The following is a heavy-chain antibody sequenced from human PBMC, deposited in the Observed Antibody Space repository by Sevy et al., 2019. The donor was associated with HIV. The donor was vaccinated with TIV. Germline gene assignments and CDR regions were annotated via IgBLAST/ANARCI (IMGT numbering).Heavy chain of an antibody. CDR3: ARVTGTTVNYYYYGMDV. CDR1: GDSVSSNSAA. CDR2: TYYRSKWYN. V-gene: IGHV6-1*01. Sequence: QSQTLSLTCAISGDSVSSNSAAWNWIRQSPSRGLEWLGRTYYRSKWYNDYAVSVKSRITINPDTSKNQFSLQLNSVTPEDTAVYYCARVTGTTVNYYYYGMDVWGQGTTVTVSS. J-gene: IGHJ6*02. D-gene: IGHD1-7*01.